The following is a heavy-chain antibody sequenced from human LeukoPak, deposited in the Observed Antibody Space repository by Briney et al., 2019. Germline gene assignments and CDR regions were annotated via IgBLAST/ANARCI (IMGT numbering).Heavy chain of an antibody. CDR1: GGSISSSSYY. J-gene: IGHJ4*02. V-gene: IGHV4-39*01. CDR3: ARSSSGRQPYYFDY. D-gene: IGHD6-19*01. Sequence: SETLSLTCTVSGGSISSSSYYWGWIRQPPGKGLEWIGSIYYSGSTYYNPSLKSRVTISVDTSKNQFSLKLSSVTAADTAVYYCARSSSGRQPYYFDYWGQGTLVTVSS. CDR2: IYYSGST.